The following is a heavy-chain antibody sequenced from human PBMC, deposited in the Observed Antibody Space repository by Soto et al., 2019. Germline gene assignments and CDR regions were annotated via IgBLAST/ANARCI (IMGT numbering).Heavy chain of an antibody. Sequence: PSETLSLTCTVSGGSISSSIYCWGGIRHPPGKGLEWIGSIYYSGSTYYNPSLKSRVTISVDTSKNQFSLKLSSVTAADTAVYYCARHISSTSNWFDPWGQGTLVTVSS. D-gene: IGHD4-4*01. J-gene: IGHJ5*02. CDR1: GGSISSSIYC. CDR3: ARHISSTSNWFDP. V-gene: IGHV4-39*01. CDR2: IYYSGST.